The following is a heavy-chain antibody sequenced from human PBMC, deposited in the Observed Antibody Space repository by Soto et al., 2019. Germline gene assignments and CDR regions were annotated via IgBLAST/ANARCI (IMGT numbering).Heavy chain of an antibody. D-gene: IGHD3-16*01. CDR2: INGGNGNT. Sequence: APVKVSCKASGYTFTGYYMHWVRQAPGQGLEWMGWINGGNGNTKVSQTFQGRVSITRDTSATTAYMELSGLRSEDTAVYYCSSQFGSRGFDPWGQGTLVTVSS. J-gene: IGHJ5*02. CDR3: SSQFGSRGFDP. CDR1: GYTFTGYY. V-gene: IGHV1-3*01.